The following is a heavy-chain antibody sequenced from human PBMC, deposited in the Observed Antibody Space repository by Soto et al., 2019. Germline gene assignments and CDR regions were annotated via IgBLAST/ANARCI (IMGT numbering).Heavy chain of an antibody. CDR2: INPSGGST. V-gene: IGHV1-46*01. CDR1: GYTFTSYY. D-gene: IGHD3-3*01. Sequence: ASVKVSCKASGYTFTSYYMHWVRQAPGQGLEWMGIINPSGGSTSYAQKFQGRVTMTRDTSTSTVYMELSSLRSEDTAVYYCARDDSPGVGLQGHFDYWGQGTLVTVS. J-gene: IGHJ4*02. CDR3: ARDDSPGVGLQGHFDY.